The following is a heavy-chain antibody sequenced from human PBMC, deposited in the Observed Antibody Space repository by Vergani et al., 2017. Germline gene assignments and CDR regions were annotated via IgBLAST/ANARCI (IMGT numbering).Heavy chain of an antibody. J-gene: IGHJ6*02. CDR3: AREYDSSGYDQGYSGYYGMDV. V-gene: IGHV3-11*05. CDR2: ISSSSSYT. Sequence: QVQLVESGGGLVKPGGSLRLSCAASGFTFSDYYMSWIRQAPGKGLEWVSYISSSSSYTNYADSVKGQFTISRDNAKNSLYLQMNSLRAEDTAVYYCAREYDSSGYDQGYSGYYGMDVWGQGTTVTVSS. CDR1: GFTFSDYY. D-gene: IGHD3-22*01.